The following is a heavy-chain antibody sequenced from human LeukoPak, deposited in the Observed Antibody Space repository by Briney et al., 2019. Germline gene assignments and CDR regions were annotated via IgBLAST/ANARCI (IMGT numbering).Heavy chain of an antibody. CDR2: ISSSSYI. CDR3: AKDRDDYGDDC. J-gene: IGHJ4*02. D-gene: IGHD4-17*01. Sequence: GGSLRLSCAASGFTFSSYSMNWVRQAPGKGLEWVSSISSSSYIYYADSVKGRFTISRDNAKNSLYLQMNSLRVEDTAVYYCAKDRDDYGDDCWGQGILVTVST. CDR1: GFTFSSYS. V-gene: IGHV3-21*01.